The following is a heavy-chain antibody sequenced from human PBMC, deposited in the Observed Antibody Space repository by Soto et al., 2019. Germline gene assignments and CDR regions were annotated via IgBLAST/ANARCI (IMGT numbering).Heavy chain of an antibody. CDR1: GFTFSSYA. D-gene: IGHD5-12*01. J-gene: IGHJ4*02. Sequence: GGSLRLSCGASGFTFSSYAMHWVRQAPGEGLEWVAVISFHGTNKNYADSVKGRFTISRDNSNNTVFLEMNSLRPEDTAMYYCARDGRAYSGQDSLDFWGQGTPVTVSS. CDR3: ARDGRAYSGQDSLDF. CDR2: ISFHGTNK. V-gene: IGHV3-30-3*01.